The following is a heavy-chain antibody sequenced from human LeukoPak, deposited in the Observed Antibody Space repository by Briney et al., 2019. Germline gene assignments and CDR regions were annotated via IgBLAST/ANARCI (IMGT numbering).Heavy chain of an antibody. CDR3: TTEFKELGSFFYFYYMDV. J-gene: IGHJ6*03. V-gene: IGHV3-15*01. Sequence: GGSLRLSCAASEFTFSNAGMNWVRQAPGKGLEWVGRIKTKSEGGTTDYAAPAKGRFTISRDDSKNALFLQMDSLKSDDTAMYYCTTEFKELGSFFYFYYMDVWGTGTTVTISS. CDR2: IKTKSEGGTT. CDR1: EFTFSNAG. D-gene: IGHD3-10*01.